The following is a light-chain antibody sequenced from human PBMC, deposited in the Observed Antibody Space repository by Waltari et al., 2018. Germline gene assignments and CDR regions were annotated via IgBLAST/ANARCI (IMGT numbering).Light chain of an antibody. CDR3: QQYNNWPPMT. CDR2: DAS. CDR1: QSVSSN. Sequence: EVVMTQSPATLSVSPGERATLSCRASQSVSSNLAWYQQKPGQAPRLFISDASTRATGIPARFSGSGSGTEFTLTISSLQSEDFAVYYCQQYNNWPPMTFGQGTKVEIK. V-gene: IGKV3-15*01. J-gene: IGKJ1*01.